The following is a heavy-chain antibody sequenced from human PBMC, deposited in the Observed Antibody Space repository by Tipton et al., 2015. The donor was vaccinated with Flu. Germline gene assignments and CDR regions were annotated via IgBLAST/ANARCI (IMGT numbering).Heavy chain of an antibody. CDR1: GLRFSRFG. D-gene: IGHD1-1*01. V-gene: IGHV3-33*01. CDR3: ATPTADFDL. CDR2: IWFDGSKK. Sequence: SLRLSCAASGLRFSRFGMHWVRQAPGEGLEWVAAIWFDGSKKYYADSVKGRFTVSRDNSQSTLSLQMNSLRVEDTATYYCATPTADFDLWGRGTLVIVSS. J-gene: IGHJ2*01.